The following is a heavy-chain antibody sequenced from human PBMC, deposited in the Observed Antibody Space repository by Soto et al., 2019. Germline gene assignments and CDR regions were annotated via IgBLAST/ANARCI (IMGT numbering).Heavy chain of an antibody. D-gene: IGHD3-22*01. V-gene: IGHV3-23*01. Sequence: GGSLRLSCAASGVTFSSYAMSWVRQAPGKGLEWVSAISGSGGSTYYADSVKGRFTISRDNSKNTLYLQLNSLRAEDTAVYYCAKAHPSSGLLNTIPRFDPWGQGTLVTVAS. J-gene: IGHJ5*02. CDR1: GVTFSSYA. CDR2: ISGSGGST. CDR3: AKAHPSSGLLNTIPRFDP.